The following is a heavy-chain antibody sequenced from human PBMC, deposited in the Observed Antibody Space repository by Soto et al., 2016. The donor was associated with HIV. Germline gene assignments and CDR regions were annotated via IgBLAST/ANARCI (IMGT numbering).Heavy chain of an antibody. V-gene: IGHV3-11*05. CDR2: IIYRDSDT. CDR1: GFTLTDYS. J-gene: IGHJ6*01. Sequence: VQLVESGGGLVKPGGSLTLSCAASGFTLTDYSMNWIRQAPGKGLEWISSIIYRDSDTYYLGSVKGRFIISRDSAKNSVSLQMNSLRAEDTAVYYCARDPPPTYGSRYGMDVVGPRTTVTVSS. D-gene: IGHD6-13*01. CDR3: ARDPPPTYGSRYGMDV.